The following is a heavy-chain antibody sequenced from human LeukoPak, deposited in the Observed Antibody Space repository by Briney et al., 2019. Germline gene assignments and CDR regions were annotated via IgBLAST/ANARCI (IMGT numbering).Heavy chain of an antibody. CDR2: INTNTGNP. V-gene: IGHV7-4-1*02. D-gene: IGHD3-10*01. CDR1: GYTFTSYA. CDR3: ARESNYYGSGSYYTDY. J-gene: IGHJ4*02. Sequence: ASVKVSCKAPGYTFTSYAMNWVRQAPGQGLEWMGWINTNTGNPTYAQGFTGRFVFSLDTSVSTAYLQISSLKAEDTAVYYCARESNYYGSGSYYTDYWGQGTLVTVSS.